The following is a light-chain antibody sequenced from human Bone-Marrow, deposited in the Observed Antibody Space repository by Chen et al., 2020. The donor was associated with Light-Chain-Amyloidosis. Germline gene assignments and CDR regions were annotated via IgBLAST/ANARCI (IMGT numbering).Light chain of an antibody. CDR3: QVWDRSRDRPV. Sequence: SYVLTQPSSVSVAPGQTATIACGGNNIGSTSVHWYQQTPGQAPLLVVYDDSDRPSGIPERLSGSNAGNRATLTISRVEAGDEADYDCQVWDRSRDRPVFGGGTKLTVL. J-gene: IGLJ3*02. V-gene: IGLV3-21*02. CDR2: DDS. CDR1: NIGSTS.